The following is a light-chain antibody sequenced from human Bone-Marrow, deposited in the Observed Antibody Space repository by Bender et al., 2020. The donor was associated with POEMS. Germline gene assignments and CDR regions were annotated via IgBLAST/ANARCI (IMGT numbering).Light chain of an antibody. CDR3: QVWDRCTGHPV. J-gene: IGLJ7*01. CDR2: DDN. CDR1: DIGSKT. V-gene: IGLV3-21*03. Sequence: SYVLTQPPSVSVAPGKTARMTCGGDDIGSKTVHWYRQRPGRAPFLVIYDDNFRPSGIPERFSGSNSGNTATLTITRVEAGDEADYFCQVWDRCTGHPVFVEGTQLSVL.